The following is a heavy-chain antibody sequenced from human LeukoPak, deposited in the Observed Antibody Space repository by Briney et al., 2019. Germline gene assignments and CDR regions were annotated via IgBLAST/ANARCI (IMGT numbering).Heavy chain of an antibody. D-gene: IGHD1-14*01. CDR3: VRERVLNHYYFDY. CDR1: GFIFSDYG. J-gene: IGHJ4*02. CDR2: IWYDGSNK. Sequence: GGPLRLSCAASGFIFSDYGMHWVRQAPGKGLEWVAVIWYDGSNKFYADPVKGRFTISRDNSRNTLSLQMNSLSAEDTAVYYCVRERVLNHYYFDYWGQGTLVTVSS. V-gene: IGHV3-33*01.